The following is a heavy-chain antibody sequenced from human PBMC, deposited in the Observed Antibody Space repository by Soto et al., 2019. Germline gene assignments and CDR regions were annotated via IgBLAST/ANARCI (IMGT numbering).Heavy chain of an antibody. CDR2: IKSKTDGGTT. J-gene: IGHJ3*02. CDR3: TTEGYSYGYGLDAFDI. V-gene: IGHV3-15*07. Sequence: SVSNAWMNWVRQAPGKGLEWVGRIKSKTDGGTTDYAAPVKGRFTISRDDSKNTLYLQMNSLKTEDTAVYYCTTEGYSYGYGLDAFDIWGQGTMVTVSS. CDR1: SVSNAW. D-gene: IGHD5-18*01.